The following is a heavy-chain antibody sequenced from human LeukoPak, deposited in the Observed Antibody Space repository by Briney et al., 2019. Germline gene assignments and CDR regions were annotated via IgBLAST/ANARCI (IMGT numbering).Heavy chain of an antibody. D-gene: IGHD6-19*01. V-gene: IGHV3-15*01. CDR2: IKRKDDGGTI. CDR1: GFTFSNAW. Sequence: PGGSLRLSCAASGFTFSNAWMSWVRQAPGKGLEWVGRIKRKDDGGTIDYAAPVKGRFTISRDDSKNTLYLQMGSLKTEDTAVYYCRTGMAVDYWGQGTLVTVSS. CDR3: RTGMAVDY. J-gene: IGHJ4*02.